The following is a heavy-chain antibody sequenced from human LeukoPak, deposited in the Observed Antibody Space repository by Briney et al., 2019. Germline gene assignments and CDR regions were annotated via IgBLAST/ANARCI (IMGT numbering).Heavy chain of an antibody. Sequence: ASVKVSCKASGYTFTSYDINWVRQATGQGLEWMGWMNPNSGNTGYAQKFQGRVTMTEDTSTDTAYMELSSLRSEDTAVYYCATSRGDYCCGDYWGQGTLVTVSS. V-gene: IGHV1-8*02. D-gene: IGHD4-17*01. J-gene: IGHJ4*02. CDR2: MNPNSGNT. CDR1: GYTFTSYD. CDR3: ATSRGDYCCGDY.